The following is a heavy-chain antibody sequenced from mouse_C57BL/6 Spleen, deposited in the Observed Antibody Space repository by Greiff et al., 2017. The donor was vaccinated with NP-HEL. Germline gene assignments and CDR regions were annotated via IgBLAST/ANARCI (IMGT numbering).Heavy chain of an antibody. CDR1: GFTFSSYA. J-gene: IGHJ3*01. D-gene: IGHD1-1*01. V-gene: IGHV5-9-1*02. CDR3: TRDGDYYGSSSPWFAY. CDR2: ISRGGDYI. Sequence: EVKLMESGEGLVKPGGSLKLSCAASGFTFSSYAMSWVRQTPEKRLEWVAYISRGGDYISYADNVKGRFTISRDNARNTLYLQMSSLKSEDTAMDYCTRDGDYYGSSSPWFAYWGQGTLVTVSA.